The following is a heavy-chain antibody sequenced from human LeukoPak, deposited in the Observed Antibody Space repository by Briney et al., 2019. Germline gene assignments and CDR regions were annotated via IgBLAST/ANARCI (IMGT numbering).Heavy chain of an antibody. Sequence: GGSLRLSCAASGFTCSNAWMNWVRQAPGKGLEWVGRIKNKIASGTTDYAAPVKGRFTISRDDSKNTLFLQMNSLKTEDTAMYYCTTNDAFDIWGQATMVTVSS. CDR2: IKNKIASGTT. CDR1: GFTCSNAW. J-gene: IGHJ3*02. CDR3: TTNDAFDI. V-gene: IGHV3-15*01.